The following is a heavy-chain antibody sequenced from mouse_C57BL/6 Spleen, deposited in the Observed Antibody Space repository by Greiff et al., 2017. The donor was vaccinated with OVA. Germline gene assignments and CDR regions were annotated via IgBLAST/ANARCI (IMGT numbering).Heavy chain of an antibody. J-gene: IGHJ3*01. D-gene: IGHD2-1*01. CDR1: GFTFSDYG. CDR2: ISSGSSTI. V-gene: IGHV5-17*01. Sequence: EVHLVESGGGLVKPGGSLKLSCAASGFTFSDYGMHWVRQAPEKGLEWVAYISSGSSTIYYADTVKGRVTISRDNAKNTLFLQMTSLRSEDTAMYYCAREGNYQAWFAYWGQGTLVTVSA. CDR3: AREGNYQAWFAY.